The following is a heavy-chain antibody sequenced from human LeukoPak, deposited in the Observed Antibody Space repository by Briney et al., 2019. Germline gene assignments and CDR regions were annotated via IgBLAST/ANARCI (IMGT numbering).Heavy chain of an antibody. D-gene: IGHD1-7*01. CDR1: GGSISSGGYY. CDR3: ARFELRWNYGVFSFDP. CDR2: IYYSGST. Sequence: SETLSLTCTVSGGSISSGGYYWSWIRQHPGKGLEWIGYIYYSGSTYYNLSLKSRVTISVDTSKNQFSLKLSSVTAADTAVYYCARFELRWNYGVFSFDPWGQETLVTVSS. V-gene: IGHV4-31*03. J-gene: IGHJ5*02.